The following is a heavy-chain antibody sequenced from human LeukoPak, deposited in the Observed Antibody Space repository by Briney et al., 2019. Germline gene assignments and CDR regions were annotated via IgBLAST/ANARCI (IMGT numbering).Heavy chain of an antibody. CDR1: GGSFSGYY. J-gene: IGHJ6*03. CDR3: AREERLYSSSWYPRPYYYYMDV. CDR2: INHSGST. Sequence: SETLSLTCAVYGGSFSGYYWSWIRQPPGKGLEWIGEINHSGSTNYNPSLKSRVTISVDTSKNQFSLKLSSVTAADTAVYYCAREERLYSSSWYPRPYYYYMDVWGKGTTVTISS. D-gene: IGHD6-13*01. V-gene: IGHV4-34*01.